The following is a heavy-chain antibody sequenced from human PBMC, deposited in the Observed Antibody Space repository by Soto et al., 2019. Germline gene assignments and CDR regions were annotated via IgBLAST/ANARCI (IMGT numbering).Heavy chain of an antibody. J-gene: IGHJ4*02. D-gene: IGHD6-19*01. CDR2: TYYRSKWYN. V-gene: IGHV6-1*01. CDR3: ARQGFSSGSRFDY. Sequence: PSQTLSLTCAISGDSVSSGTSAWNWIRQSPSRSFEWLGRTYYRSKWYNDYAVSVKSRITINPDTSKNQFSLQLNSVTPEDTAVYYCARQGFSSGSRFDYWGPGTLVTVSS. CDR1: GDSVSSGTSA.